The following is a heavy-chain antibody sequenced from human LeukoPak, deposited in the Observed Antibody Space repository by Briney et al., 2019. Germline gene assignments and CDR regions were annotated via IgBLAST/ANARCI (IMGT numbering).Heavy chain of an antibody. CDR1: GGSFSGYS. CDR3: ASTPPGGWDGDYMDV. Sequence: PSETLSLTCGVYGGSFSGYSWNWIRQSPGKGLEWIGEIIHSGSTNYNPSLKSRITISVDTSKNQFSLKLSSVTAADTAVYYCASTPPGGWDGDYMDVWGKGTTVTVSS. V-gene: IGHV4-34*12. J-gene: IGHJ6*03. CDR2: IIHSGST. D-gene: IGHD1-26*01.